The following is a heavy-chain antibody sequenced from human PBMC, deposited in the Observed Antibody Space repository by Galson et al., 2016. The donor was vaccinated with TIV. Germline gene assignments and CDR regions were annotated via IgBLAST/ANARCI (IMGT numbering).Heavy chain of an antibody. J-gene: IGHJ4*02. Sequence: SVKVSCKASGYSFTTYGISWVRQAPGQGLEWMGWINAHGGHTDYAQKLQGRVTMTTDTATNTAYMELRSLRSDDTAVYYCASTYDTSHYQFYSEFWGQGTLVTVAS. CDR1: GYSFTTYG. CDR2: INAHGGHT. V-gene: IGHV1-18*01. CDR3: ASTYDTSHYQFYSEF. D-gene: IGHD3-22*01.